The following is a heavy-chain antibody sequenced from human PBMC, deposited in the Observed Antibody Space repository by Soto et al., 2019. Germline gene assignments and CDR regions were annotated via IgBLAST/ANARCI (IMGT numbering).Heavy chain of an antibody. Sequence: SETLSLTCTVSGGSISSGDYYWSWIRQPPGKGLEWIGYIYYSGSTYYNPPLKSRVTISVDTSKNQFSLKLSSVTAADTAVYYCARESYYYDSSGPSESYFDYWGQGTLVTVSS. J-gene: IGHJ4*02. V-gene: IGHV4-30-4*01. CDR1: GGSISSGDYY. CDR3: ARESYYYDSSGPSESYFDY. CDR2: IYYSGST. D-gene: IGHD3-22*01.